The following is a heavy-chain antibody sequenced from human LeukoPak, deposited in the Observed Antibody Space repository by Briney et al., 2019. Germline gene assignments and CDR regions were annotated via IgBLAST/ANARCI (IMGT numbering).Heavy chain of an antibody. CDR2: INHSGST. J-gene: IGHJ6*02. D-gene: IGHD2-21*02. CDR3: ARGRGRYCGGDRYSGVRYYYYGMDV. Sequence: SETLSLTCAVYGGSFSGYYWSWIRQPPGKGLEWIGEINHSGSTNYNPSLKSRVTISVDTSKNQFSLKLSSVTAADTAVYYCARGRGRYCGGDRYSGVRYYYYGMDVWGQGTTVTVSS. CDR1: GGSFSGYY. V-gene: IGHV4-34*01.